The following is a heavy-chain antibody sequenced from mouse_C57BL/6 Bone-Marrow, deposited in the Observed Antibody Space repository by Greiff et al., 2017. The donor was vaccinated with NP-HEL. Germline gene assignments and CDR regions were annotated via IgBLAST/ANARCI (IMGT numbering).Heavy chain of an antibody. Sequence: VQLQQPGAELVRPGTSVKLSCKASGYTFTSYWMHWVKQRPGQGLEWIGVIDPSDSYTNSNQKFKGKATLTVDTSSSTAYLQLSSLTSEHSAVYYCAIHGNWRYYFDYWGQGTTLTVSS. J-gene: IGHJ2*01. CDR2: IDPSDSYT. CDR3: AIHGNWRYYFDY. V-gene: IGHV1-59*01. D-gene: IGHD2-1*01. CDR1: GYTFTSYW.